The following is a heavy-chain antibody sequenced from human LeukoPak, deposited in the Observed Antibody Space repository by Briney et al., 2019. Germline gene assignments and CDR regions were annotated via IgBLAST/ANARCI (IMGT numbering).Heavy chain of an antibody. D-gene: IGHD4-11*01. V-gene: IGHV3-53*01. CDR2: IYSGGNI. CDR1: GFTVSSTY. CDR3: AKEVDNYAHSPFDY. Sequence: PGGSLRLSCAASGFTVSSTYMSWVRQAPGKGLEWVSVIYSGGNIYYIDSVKGRFTISRDKSKNMLYVQMNSLRAEDTAVYYCAKEVDNYAHSPFDYWGQGTLVTVSS. J-gene: IGHJ4*02.